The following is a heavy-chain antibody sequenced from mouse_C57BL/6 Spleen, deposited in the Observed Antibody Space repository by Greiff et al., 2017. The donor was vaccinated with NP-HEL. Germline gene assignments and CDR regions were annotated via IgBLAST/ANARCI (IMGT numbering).Heavy chain of an antibody. V-gene: IGHV1-82*01. CDR3: ARFYDYDGYFDY. J-gene: IGHJ2*01. CDR2: VYPGDGDT. CDR1: GSAFSSSW. Sequence: QVQLQQSGPELVKPGASGKISCKASGSAFSSSWVNWVKPRPGKGLGWIGRVYPGDGDTNYNGKFKGKATLTADKSSSTAYMQLSSLTSEDSAVYFCARFYDYDGYFDYWGQGTTLTVSS. D-gene: IGHD2-4*01.